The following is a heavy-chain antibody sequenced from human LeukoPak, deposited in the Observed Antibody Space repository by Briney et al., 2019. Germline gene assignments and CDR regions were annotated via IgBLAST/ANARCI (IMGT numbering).Heavy chain of an antibody. V-gene: IGHV3-21*01. CDR3: ARHITGDFDY. CDR2: ISSSSSYI. D-gene: IGHD7-27*01. CDR1: GFTFSSYS. J-gene: IGHJ4*02. Sequence: GGSLRLPCAASGFTFSSYSMNWVRQAPGKGLEWVSSISSSSSYIYYADSVKGRFTISRDNAKNSLYLQMNSLRAEDTAVYYCARHITGDFDYWGQGTLVTVSS.